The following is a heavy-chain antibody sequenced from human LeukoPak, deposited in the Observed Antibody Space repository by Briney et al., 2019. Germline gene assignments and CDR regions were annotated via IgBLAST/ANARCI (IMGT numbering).Heavy chain of an antibody. CDR1: GFTFSSYW. Sequence: GGSLRLSCAASGFTFSSYWMSWVRQAPEKGLEWVANIKQDGSEKYYVDSVKGRFTISRDNAKNSLYLQMNSLRAEDTAVYYCARDGGVDIVVVPADYWGQGTLVTVSS. D-gene: IGHD2-2*01. V-gene: IGHV3-7*01. CDR2: IKQDGSEK. CDR3: ARDGGVDIVVVPADY. J-gene: IGHJ4*02.